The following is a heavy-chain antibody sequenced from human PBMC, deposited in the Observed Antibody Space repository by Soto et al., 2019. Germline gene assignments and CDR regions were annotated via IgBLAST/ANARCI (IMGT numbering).Heavy chain of an antibody. CDR2: IYSSGTT. J-gene: IGHJ5*02. Sequence: TSETLSLTCTVSGDSVSSQNYYWGWIRQPPGKGLEWLGDIYSSGTTYYNPSLKSRVTMSVDTSKNQVSLKLTSLTAADTAVYFCARRPSHGTYFSWGQGTLVTVSS. CDR1: GDSVSSQNYY. CDR3: ARRPSHGTYFS. V-gene: IGHV4-39*01. D-gene: IGHD1-26*01.